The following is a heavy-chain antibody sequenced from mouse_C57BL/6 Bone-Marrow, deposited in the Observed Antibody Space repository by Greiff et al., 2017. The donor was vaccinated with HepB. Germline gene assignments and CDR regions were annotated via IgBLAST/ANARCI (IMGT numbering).Heavy chain of an antibody. V-gene: IGHV1-81*01. CDR3: ARPSLLRYFDV. CDR1: GYTFTSYG. Sequence: QVQLQQSGAELARPGASVKLSCKASGYTFTSYGISWVKQRTGQGLEWIGEIYPRSGNTYYNEKFKGKATLTADESSSTAYMELRSLTSEDSAVYFCARPSLLRYFDVWGTGTTVTVSS. D-gene: IGHD6-1*01. CDR2: IYPRSGNT. J-gene: IGHJ1*03.